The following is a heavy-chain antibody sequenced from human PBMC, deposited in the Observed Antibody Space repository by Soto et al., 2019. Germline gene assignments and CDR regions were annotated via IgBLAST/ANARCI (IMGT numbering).Heavy chain of an antibody. D-gene: IGHD2-15*01. V-gene: IGHV3-15*07. Sequence: EVQLVESGGGFIYPGWSLRLSCAASGLTISNAWMNWVRQAPGKGLEWVGRIKTNTEGGTTDYAAAVKGRFTVSRDDSKNTLYLQMNSLKTEDTAVYYCTTGSVEAVWGQGTTVTVSS. J-gene: IGHJ6*02. CDR1: GLTISNAW. CDR2: IKTNTEGGTT. CDR3: TTGSVEAV.